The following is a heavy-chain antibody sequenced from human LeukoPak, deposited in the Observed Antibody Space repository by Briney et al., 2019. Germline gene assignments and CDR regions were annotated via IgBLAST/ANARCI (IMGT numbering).Heavy chain of an antibody. Sequence: GGSLRLSCAASGFTFSSYSMNWVRQAPGKGLEWISYISSTSSTIYYADSVRGRLTISRDNAKNSLYLQMNSLRAEDTAVYYCAREPYYYTSGSRHFDYWGQGTLVTVSS. CDR1: GFTFSSYS. V-gene: IGHV3-48*01. CDR2: ISSTSSTI. CDR3: AREPYYYTSGSRHFDY. D-gene: IGHD3-10*01. J-gene: IGHJ4*02.